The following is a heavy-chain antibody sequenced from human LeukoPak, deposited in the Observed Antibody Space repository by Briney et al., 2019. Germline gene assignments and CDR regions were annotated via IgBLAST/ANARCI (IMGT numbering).Heavy chain of an antibody. V-gene: IGHV3-23*01. CDR2: ISGSGGST. J-gene: IGHJ6*02. CDR1: GFTFSSYA. CDR3: AKDIYSGYDFAHYYYGMDV. Sequence: GGSLRLSCAASGFTFSSYAMSWVRQAPGKGLEWVSAISGSGGSTYYADSVKGRFTISRDNSKNTLYLQMNSLRAEDTAVYYCAKDIYSGYDFAHYYYGMDVWGQGTTVTVSS. D-gene: IGHD5-12*01.